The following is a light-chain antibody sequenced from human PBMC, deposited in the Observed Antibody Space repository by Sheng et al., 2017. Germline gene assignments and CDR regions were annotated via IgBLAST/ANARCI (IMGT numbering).Light chain of an antibody. CDR1: QGISSW. CDR3: QQYNTYPYT. CDR2: AAS. V-gene: IGKV1D-16*01. J-gene: IGKJ2*01. Sequence: DIQMTQSPSSVSASVGDRVTITCRASQGISSWLAWYQQKPGKAPKLLIFAASTLQSGVPSRFGGSGFGTDFTLTISNLQPDDSATYYCQQYNTYPYTFGRGTKLEI.